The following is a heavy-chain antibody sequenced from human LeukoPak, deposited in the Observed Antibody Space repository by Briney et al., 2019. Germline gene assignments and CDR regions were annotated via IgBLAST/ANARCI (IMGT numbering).Heavy chain of an antibody. CDR1: GFTFSLYG. CDR3: ANSAPYYYDSSGDMYFDY. CDR2: ISYDGSNK. Sequence: PGGSLRLSCAASGFTFSLYGMHWVRQAPGKGLEWVAVISYDGSNKYYGDSVKGRFTISRDNSKNTLYLQMNSLRAEDTAVYYCANSAPYYYDSSGDMYFDYWGQGTLVTVSS. V-gene: IGHV3-30*18. J-gene: IGHJ4*02. D-gene: IGHD3-22*01.